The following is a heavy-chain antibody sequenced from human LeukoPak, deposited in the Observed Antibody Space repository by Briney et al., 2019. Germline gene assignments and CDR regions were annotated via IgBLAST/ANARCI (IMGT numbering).Heavy chain of an antibody. Sequence: GGSLRLSCAASGFTFSSYSMNWVRQAPGKGLEWDSSISGGSIYIYYADSVKGRFTISRDNAKNSLYLQMNSLRAEDTAVYYCARERYSSGWYPNYWGQGTLVTVSS. CDR2: ISGGSIYI. D-gene: IGHD6-19*01. CDR1: GFTFSSYS. V-gene: IGHV3-21*01. CDR3: ARERYSSGWYPNY. J-gene: IGHJ4*02.